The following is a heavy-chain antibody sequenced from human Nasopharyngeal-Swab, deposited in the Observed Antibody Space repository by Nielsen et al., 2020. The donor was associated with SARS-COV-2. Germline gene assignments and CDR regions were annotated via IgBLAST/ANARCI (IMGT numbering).Heavy chain of an antibody. V-gene: IGHV6-1*01. CDR3: ARVWSSSSGDAFDI. CDR1: GDSVSSKSAA. J-gene: IGHJ3*02. CDR2: TYYRSKWYN. Sequence: QTLSLTCSIFGDSVSSKSAAWNWIRQSQSRGLEWLGRTYYRSKWYNDYAVSVKSRITINPDTSKNQFSLQLNSVTPEDTAVYYCARVWSSSSGDAFDIWGQGTMVTVSS. D-gene: IGHD6-6*01.